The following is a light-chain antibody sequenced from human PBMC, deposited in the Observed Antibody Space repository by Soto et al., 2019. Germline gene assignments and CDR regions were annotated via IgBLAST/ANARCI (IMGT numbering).Light chain of an antibody. J-gene: IGKJ1*01. CDR2: AAS. CDR1: QSISNH. Sequence: DIQMSKSPCEVSACVYDRFIITCRASQSISNHLNWYQQKPGKAPKLLIFAASSLQSGVPSRFSGSRSGTDFTRTISSLQPEDFATYYCHQSYSTPHTFGQGTKVDIK. V-gene: IGKV1-39*01. CDR3: HQSYSTPHT.